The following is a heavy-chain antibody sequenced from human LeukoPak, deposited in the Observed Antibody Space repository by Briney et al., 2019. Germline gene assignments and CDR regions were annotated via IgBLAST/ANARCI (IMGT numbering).Heavy chain of an antibody. CDR2: ISWNSGSI. D-gene: IGHD3-22*01. V-gene: IGHV3-9*01. CDR3: ARDPSSYYDSSGYYLGY. J-gene: IGHJ4*02. CDR1: GFTFDDYA. Sequence: GGSLRLSCAASGFTFDDYAMHWVRQAPGKGLEWVSGISWNSGSIGYADSVKGRFTISRDNAKNTLYLQMNSLRAEDTAVYYCARDPSSYYDSSGYYLGYWGQGTLVTVSS.